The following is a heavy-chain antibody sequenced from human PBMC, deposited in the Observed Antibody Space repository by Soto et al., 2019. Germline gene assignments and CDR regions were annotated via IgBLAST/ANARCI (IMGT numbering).Heavy chain of an antibody. CDR3: ARWARRSVTTDLYYYYGMDV. D-gene: IGHD4-4*01. CDR2: INSDGSST. CDR1: GFTFSSYW. J-gene: IGHJ6*02. V-gene: IGHV3-74*01. Sequence: GGSLRLSCAASGFTFSSYWMHWVRQAPGKGLVWVSRINSDGSSTSYADAVKGRFTISRDNAKNTLYLQMNSLRAEDTAVYYCARWARRSVTTDLYYYYGMDVWGQGTTVTVSS.